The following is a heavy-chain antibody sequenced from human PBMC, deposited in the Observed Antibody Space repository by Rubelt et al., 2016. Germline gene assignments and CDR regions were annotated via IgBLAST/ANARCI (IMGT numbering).Heavy chain of an antibody. CDR1: GGSISTYY. CDR2: IYYSGSA. CDR3: ARLETTVTKRSFDY. J-gene: IGHJ4*02. Sequence: QVQLQESGPGLVKPSETLSLTCAVSGGSISTYYWSWIRQPPGKGLEWIGYIYYSGSANYNPSLKSRVTISVDTSKKQFSRKRSSVSAADTAVYYCARLETTVTKRSFDYWGQGTLVTVSS. D-gene: IGHD4-17*01. V-gene: IGHV4-59*08.